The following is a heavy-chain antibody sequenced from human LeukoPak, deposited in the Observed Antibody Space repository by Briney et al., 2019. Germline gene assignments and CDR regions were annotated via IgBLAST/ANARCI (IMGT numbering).Heavy chain of an antibody. D-gene: IGHD1-26*01. V-gene: IGHV3-53*05. Sequence: GSLRLSCAASGFTVSSNYMSWVRQAPGSGLEWVSVIYTVGSTFYADSVKGRFTISRDNSKNTLYLLMNSLRADDTAVYYCARGRGSYSLDYWGQGTVVTVSS. CDR2: IYTVGST. J-gene: IGHJ4*02. CDR1: GFTVSSNY. CDR3: ARGRGSYSLDY.